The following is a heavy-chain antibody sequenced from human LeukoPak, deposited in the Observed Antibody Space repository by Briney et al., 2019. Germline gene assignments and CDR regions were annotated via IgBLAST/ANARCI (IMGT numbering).Heavy chain of an antibody. V-gene: IGHV3-66*02. CDR2: IYSGGST. CDR3: ARDSAEYQDLIGWFDP. CDR1: GFTVSSNY. D-gene: IGHD2-2*01. J-gene: IGHJ5*02. Sequence: PGGSLRLPCAASGFTVSSNYMSWVRQAPGKGLDWVSVIYSGGSTYYADSVKGRSTISRDNSKNTLYLQMNSLRAEDTAVYYCARDSAEYQDLIGWFDPWGQGTLVTVSS.